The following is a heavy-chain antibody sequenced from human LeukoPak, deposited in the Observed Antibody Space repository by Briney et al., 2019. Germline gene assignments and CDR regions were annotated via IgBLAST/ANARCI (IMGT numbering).Heavy chain of an antibody. Sequence: GGSLRLSCAASGFTFSSYSMNWVRQASGKGLEWVGRIRSKANSYATAYAASVKGRFTISRDDSKNTAYLQMNSLKTEDTAVYYCTREESSGWDYAIDYWGQGTLVTVSS. CDR3: TREESSGWDYAIDY. CDR2: IRSKANSYAT. J-gene: IGHJ4*02. CDR1: GFTFSSYS. D-gene: IGHD6-19*01. V-gene: IGHV3-73*01.